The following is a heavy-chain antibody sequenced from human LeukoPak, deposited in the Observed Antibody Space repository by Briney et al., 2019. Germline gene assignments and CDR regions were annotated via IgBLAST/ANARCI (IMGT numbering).Heavy chain of an antibody. CDR1: GYTFTSYG. Sequence: ASVKVSCKASGYTFTSYGISWVRQAPGQGLEWMGWISAYNGNINYAQKLQGRVTMTSDTSTSTVYMELSSLRSEDTAVYYCARTYGFGGIDGFDIWGQGTMVTISS. CDR2: ISAYNGNI. V-gene: IGHV1-18*01. J-gene: IGHJ3*02. CDR3: ARTYGFGGIDGFDI. D-gene: IGHD3-10*01.